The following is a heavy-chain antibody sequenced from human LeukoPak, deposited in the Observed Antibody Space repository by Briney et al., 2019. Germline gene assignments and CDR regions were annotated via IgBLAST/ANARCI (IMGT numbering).Heavy chain of an antibody. CDR3: ARDGQISMVRGVDLDY. CDR2: INPNSGGT. D-gene: IGHD3-10*01. V-gene: IGHV1-2*02. Sequence: ASVKVSCKASGYTFTGYYMHWVRQAPGQGLEWMGWINPNSGGTNYAQKFQGRVTMTRDTSISTAYMELSRLRSDDTAVYYCARDGQISMVRGVDLDYWGQGTLVTVSS. J-gene: IGHJ4*02. CDR1: GYTFTGYY.